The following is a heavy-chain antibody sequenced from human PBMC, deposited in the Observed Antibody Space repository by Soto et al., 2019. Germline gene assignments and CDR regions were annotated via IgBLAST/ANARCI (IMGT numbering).Heavy chain of an antibody. CDR3: AGSYDFWSGYFDY. CDR2: ISGSGGST. CDR1: GFTFSSYA. D-gene: IGHD3-3*01. J-gene: IGHJ4*02. V-gene: IGHV3-23*01. Sequence: GGSLRLSCAASGFTFSSYAMSWVRQAPGKGLEWVSAISGSGGSTYYADSVKGRFTISRDNSKNTLYLQMNSLRAEDTAVYYCAGSYDFWSGYFDYWGQGTLVTVSS.